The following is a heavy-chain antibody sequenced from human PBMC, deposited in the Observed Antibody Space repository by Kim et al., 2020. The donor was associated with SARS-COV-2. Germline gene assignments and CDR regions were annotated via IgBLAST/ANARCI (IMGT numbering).Heavy chain of an antibody. CDR1: GGSISSSSYY. D-gene: IGHD3-10*01. V-gene: IGHV4-39*01. Sequence: SETLSLTCTVCGGSISSSSYYWGWIRQPPGKGLEWIGSIYYSGSTYYNPSLKSRVTISVDTSKNQFSLKLSSVTAADTAVYYCARHGALWFGELLGAYYYYGMDVWGQGTTVTVSS. CDR2: IYYSGST. CDR3: ARHGALWFGELLGAYYYYGMDV. J-gene: IGHJ6*02.